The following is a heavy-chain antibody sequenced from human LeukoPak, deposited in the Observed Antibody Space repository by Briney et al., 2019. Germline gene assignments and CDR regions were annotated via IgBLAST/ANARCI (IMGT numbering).Heavy chain of an antibody. CDR1: GYTFTSYG. CDR2: IGAYNGNT. V-gene: IGHV1-18*01. Sequence: ASVKVSCKASGYTFTSYGISWVRQAPGQGLEWMGWIGAYNGNTNYAQKLQGRVTMTTDTSTSTAYMELRSLRSDDTAVYYCARAYVDTAMPSDYYCYYMDVWGKGTTVTVSS. D-gene: IGHD5-18*01. J-gene: IGHJ6*03. CDR3: ARAYVDTAMPSDYYCYYMDV.